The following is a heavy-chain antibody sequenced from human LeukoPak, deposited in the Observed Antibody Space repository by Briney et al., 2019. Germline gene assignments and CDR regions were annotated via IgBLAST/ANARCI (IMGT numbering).Heavy chain of an antibody. CDR1: GFTFSDYY. J-gene: IGHJ6*02. CDR3: ARNYDFWSGYYTSYYYGIDV. V-gene: IGHV3-11*01. CDR2: ISSSVITI. D-gene: IGHD3-3*01. Sequence: GGSLRLYCAGSGFTFSDYYRSWMRQATGKGLEGVSYISSSVITIYYSDSVKGRFTISRYNAKNSLYLQMNSLRAEDTAVYYCARNYDFWSGYYTSYYYGIDVWGQGTTVTVSS.